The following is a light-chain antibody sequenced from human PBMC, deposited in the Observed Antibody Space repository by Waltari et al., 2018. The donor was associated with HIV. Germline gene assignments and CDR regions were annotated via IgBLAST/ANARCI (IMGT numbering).Light chain of an antibody. CDR2: KVF. V-gene: IGKV2-30*02. CDR1: ESLVHSDGYTF. J-gene: IGKJ2*01. CDR3: MQGSHWPYT. Sequence: DIVMTQSPLSLPVTLGQPAAISCSSSESLVHSDGYTFFNWFHQRPGQPPRRLIYKVFSRDSGVPDRISGSGSATEFTLKISRVEAEDVGIYYCMQGSHWPYTFGQGTKLEI.